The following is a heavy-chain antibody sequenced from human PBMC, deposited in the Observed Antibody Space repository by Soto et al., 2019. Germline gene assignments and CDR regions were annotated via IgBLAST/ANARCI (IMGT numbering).Heavy chain of an antibody. D-gene: IGHD5-18*01. CDR3: AIVYSYGWRTRAFFDY. CDR2: ISYDGSNK. V-gene: IGHV3-30*03. J-gene: IGHJ4*02. CDR1: GFTLSSYG. Sequence: GGALRLPCVASGFTLSSYGMHRVRQAPGKGLEWVAVISYDGSNKYYADSVKGRFTISRDNSKNTLYLQMNSLRAEDTAVYYCAIVYSYGWRTRAFFDYWGQGTLVTVSS.